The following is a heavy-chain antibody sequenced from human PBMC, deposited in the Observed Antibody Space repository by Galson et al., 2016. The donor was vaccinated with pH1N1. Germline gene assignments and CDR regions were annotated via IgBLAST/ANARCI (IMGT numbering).Heavy chain of an antibody. CDR1: GFSLSTSGMC. Sequence: PALVKPTQTLTLTCTFSGFSLSTSGMCVSWIRQPPGKALEWLALIDWDDDKYYSTSLKTRLTISKDTSKNQVVLTMTNMDPVDPATYYCARMTYGDYSNLVDPWGQGTLVTVSS. D-gene: IGHD4-17*01. CDR3: ARMTYGDYSNLVDP. V-gene: IGHV2-70*01. CDR2: IDWDDDK. J-gene: IGHJ5*02.